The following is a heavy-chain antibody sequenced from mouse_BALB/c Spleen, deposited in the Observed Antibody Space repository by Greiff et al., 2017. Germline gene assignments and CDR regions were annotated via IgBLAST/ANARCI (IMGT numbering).Heavy chain of an antibody. CDR2: IDPETGGT. Sequence: QVQLKQSGAELVRPGASVTLSCKASGYTFTDYEMHWVKQTPVHGLEWIGAIDPETGGTAYNQKFKGKATLTADKSSSTAYMELRSLTSEDSAVYYCTRSRVRGAMDYWGQGTSVTVSS. CDR1: GYTFTDYE. J-gene: IGHJ4*01. V-gene: IGHV1-15*01. D-gene: IGHD2-14*01. CDR3: TRSRVRGAMDY.